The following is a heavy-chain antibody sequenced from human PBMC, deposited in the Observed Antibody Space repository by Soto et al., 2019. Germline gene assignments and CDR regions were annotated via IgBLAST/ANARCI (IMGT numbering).Heavy chain of an antibody. Sequence: PGGSLRLSCAASGLIFSNHAMSWVRLVPGPGLEWVSGISVGGNLIYYADSVRGRFTMSRDNSKNMLYLQMSSLRAEDTAVYFCAKRQGIGAAAKNFDFWGQGARVTVSS. J-gene: IGHJ4*02. V-gene: IGHV3-23*01. D-gene: IGHD6-13*01. CDR2: ISVGGNLI. CDR1: GLIFSNHA. CDR3: AKRQGIGAAAKNFDF.